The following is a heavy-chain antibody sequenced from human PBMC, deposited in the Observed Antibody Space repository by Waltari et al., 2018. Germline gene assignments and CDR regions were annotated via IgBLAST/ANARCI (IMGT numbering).Heavy chain of an antibody. D-gene: IGHD6-19*01. CDR1: GGSISSRIYY. J-gene: IGHJ4*02. CDR3: ARENGWSFDN. Sequence: LQLQESGPGLVKPSETLSLTCTVSGGSISSRIYYWGWIRQPPGKGLEWVAKINQDGSDKSYVDSVKGRFTISRDNAEKSLYLQMSSLRAEDTAVYYCARENGWSFDNWGQGTLVTVSS. CDR2: INQDGSDK. V-gene: IGHV3-7*01.